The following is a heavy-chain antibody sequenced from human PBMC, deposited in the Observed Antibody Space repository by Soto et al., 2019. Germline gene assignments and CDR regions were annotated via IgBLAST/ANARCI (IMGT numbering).Heavy chain of an antibody. CDR3: ANTGYSYGYVVDY. D-gene: IGHD5-18*01. Sequence: GGSLRLSCAASGFTFSSYAMSWVRQAPGKGLEWVSAISGSGGSTYYADSVKGRFTISRDNSKNTLYLQMNSLRAKDTAVYYCANTGYSYGYVVDYWGQGTLVTVSS. CDR1: GFTFSSYA. V-gene: IGHV3-23*01. J-gene: IGHJ4*02. CDR2: ISGSGGST.